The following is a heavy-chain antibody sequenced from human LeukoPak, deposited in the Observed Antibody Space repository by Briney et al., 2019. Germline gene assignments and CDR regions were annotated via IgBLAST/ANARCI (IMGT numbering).Heavy chain of an antibody. D-gene: IGHD3-10*01. CDR2: IWYDGSQR. J-gene: IGHJ2*01. V-gene: IGHV3-33*08. CDR1: GFTFTCCG. CDR3: ARVVSYYGSSYRLLDV. Sequence: GGSLRLSCATSGFTFTCCGMHWVRQAPGKGLEWVSLIWYDGSQRQYADSVQGRFTVSRDNLKNTLYLEMNGLRVEDTAVYYCARVVSYYGSSYRLLDVWGRGTLVTVSS.